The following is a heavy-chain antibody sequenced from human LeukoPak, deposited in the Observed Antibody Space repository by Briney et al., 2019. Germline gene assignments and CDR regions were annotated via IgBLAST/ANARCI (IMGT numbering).Heavy chain of an antibody. D-gene: IGHD1-1*01. CDR1: GYTFTNYV. V-gene: IGHV1-3*01. CDR3: ARDRGGTGDFDY. CDR2: INVGNGDT. J-gene: IGHJ4*02. Sequence: GASVKVSCKASGYTFTNYVIHWVRRAPGQRPEWMGWINVGNGDTKYSQKFQGRVTIASDTSASTAYMDLSSLRSEDTALYYCARDRGGTGDFDYWGQGTLVTVPS.